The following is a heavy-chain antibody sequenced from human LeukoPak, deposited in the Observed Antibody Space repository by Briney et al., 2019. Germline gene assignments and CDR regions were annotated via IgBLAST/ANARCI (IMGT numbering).Heavy chain of an antibody. CDR1: GFTFTSNW. D-gene: IGHD5-12*01. J-gene: IGHJ4*02. CDR2: LNSDGSST. V-gene: IGHV3-74*01. CDR3: ARVKENNGGYVEFDY. Sequence: GGSLRLSCAASGFTFTSNWHWVRQAPGKGLVWVSRLNSDGSSTSYADSVKGRFTISRDNAKNTVFLQMNSLRAEDTAVYYCARVKENNGGYVEFDYWGQGTLVTVSS.